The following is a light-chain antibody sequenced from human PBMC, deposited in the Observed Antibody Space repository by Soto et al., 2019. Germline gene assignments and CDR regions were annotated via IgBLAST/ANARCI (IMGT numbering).Light chain of an antibody. CDR2: GAS. J-gene: IGKJ1*01. CDR1: QSVSSSY. Sequence: EIVLTQSPGTLSLSPGERATLSCRASQSVSSSYLAWYQQKPGQAPRLLIYGASSRATGIPDRFSGSGSGTXXXXXXXXXXXXXXXVYYCXXXGSSRTFGQGTKVEIK. V-gene: IGKV3-20*01. CDR3: XXXGSSRT.